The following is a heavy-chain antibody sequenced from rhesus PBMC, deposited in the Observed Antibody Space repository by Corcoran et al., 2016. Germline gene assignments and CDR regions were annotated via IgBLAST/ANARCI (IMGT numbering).Heavy chain of an antibody. CDR3: ARMGSGDSYYFDY. CDR1: GGSISGYYF. CDR2: IYGNSAST. V-gene: IGHV4S9*01. D-gene: IGHD2-21*01. J-gene: IGHJ4*01. Sequence: QVQLQESGPGLVKPSVTLSLTRAVSGGSISGYYFLGWFRQHPGKGLEWIGKIYGNSASTNYNPSLKSRVTISEDTSKNQFSLKLSSVTAADTAVYYCARMGSGDSYYFDYWGQGVLVTVSS.